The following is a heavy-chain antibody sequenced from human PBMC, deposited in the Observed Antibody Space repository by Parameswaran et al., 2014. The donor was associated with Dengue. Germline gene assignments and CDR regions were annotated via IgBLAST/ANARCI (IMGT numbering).Heavy chain of an antibody. CDR3: ARGEPTYYYGSGSLDY. Sequence: VRQAPGKGLEWVSYISSSSSTIYYADSVKGRFTISRDNAKNSLYLQMNSLRAEDTAVYYCARGEPTYYYGSGSLDYWGQGTLVTVSS. D-gene: IGHD3-10*01. V-gene: IGHV3-48*01. J-gene: IGHJ4*02. CDR2: ISSSSSTI.